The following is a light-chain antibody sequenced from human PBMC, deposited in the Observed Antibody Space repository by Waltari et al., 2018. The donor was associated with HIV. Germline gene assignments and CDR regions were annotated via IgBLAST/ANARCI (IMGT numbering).Light chain of an antibody. J-gene: IGLJ2*01. V-gene: IGLV2-23*02. CDR2: EVS. CDR1: STDIGNYNF. CDR3: CSYAGSTTV. Sequence: QSALTQPASVSGSPGQSITISCTGTSTDIGNYNFVSWYQQHPGKAPKLMIHEVSKRPSGVSNRFSGSKSGNTASLTISGLQAEDEADYSCCSYAGSTTVFGGGTKLTVL.